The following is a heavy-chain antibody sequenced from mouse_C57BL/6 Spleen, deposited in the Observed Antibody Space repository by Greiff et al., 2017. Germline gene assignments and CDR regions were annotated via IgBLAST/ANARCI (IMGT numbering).Heavy chain of an antibody. D-gene: IGHD1-1*01. V-gene: IGHV14-4*01. CDR2: IDPGNGDT. J-gene: IGHJ3*01. CDR1: GFNFKDDC. Sequence: VQLQQSGAELVRPGASVKLSCTASGFNFKDDCMHWVKQRPEQGLEWIGWIDPGNGDTEYASKFQGKATITADTSSNTAYLQLSSLTSEDTAVYYCARADCYGSREFAYWGQGTLVTVAA. CDR3: ARADCYGSREFAY.